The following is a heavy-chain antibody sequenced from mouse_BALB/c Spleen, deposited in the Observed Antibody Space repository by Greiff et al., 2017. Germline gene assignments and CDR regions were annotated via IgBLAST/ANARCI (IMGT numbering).Heavy chain of an antibody. V-gene: IGHV1-54*01. CDR3: ARITTAFDY. D-gene: IGHD1-2*01. CDR1: GYAFTNYL. CDR2: INPGSGGT. Sequence: QVQLKESGAELVRPGTSVKVSCKASGYAFTNYLIEWVKQRPGQGLEWIGVINPGSGGTNYNEKFKGKATLTADKSSSTAYMQLSSLTSDDSAVYFCARITTAFDYWGQGTTLTVSS. J-gene: IGHJ2*01.